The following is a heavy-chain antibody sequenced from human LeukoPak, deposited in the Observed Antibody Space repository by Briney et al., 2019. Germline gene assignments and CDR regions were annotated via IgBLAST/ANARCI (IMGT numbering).Heavy chain of an antibody. D-gene: IGHD3-3*01. CDR2: IWYEVSNK. CDR1: GFTFSSHG. Sequence: GGSLRLSCVASGFTFSSHGMHWVRQAPGEGLEWGGAIWYEVSNKYYADSVKGRFTISRDNSKNTLYLQMNSLRAEDTAVYYCARAPTVTIFGVVNGMDVWGQGTTVTVSS. J-gene: IGHJ6*02. CDR3: ARAPTVTIFGVVNGMDV. V-gene: IGHV3-33*01.